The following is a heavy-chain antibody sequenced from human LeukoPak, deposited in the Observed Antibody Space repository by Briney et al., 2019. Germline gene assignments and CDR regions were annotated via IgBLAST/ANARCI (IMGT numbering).Heavy chain of an antibody. CDR2: ISGSGGST. Sequence: GGSLRLSCAASGFTFSSYAMSWVRQAPGKGLDWVSAISGSGGSTYYADSVKGRFTISRDDSKNTLYLQMNSLRAEDTAVYYCAKFGLTGHYYFDYWGQGTLVTVSS. J-gene: IGHJ4*02. CDR1: GFTFSSYA. D-gene: IGHD7-27*01. V-gene: IGHV3-23*01. CDR3: AKFGLTGHYYFDY.